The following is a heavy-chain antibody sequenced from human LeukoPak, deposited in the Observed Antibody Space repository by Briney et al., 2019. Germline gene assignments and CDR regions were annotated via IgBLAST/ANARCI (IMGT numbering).Heavy chain of an antibody. CDR3: ARGSGWSGHGY. CDR2: IYYSGST. CDR1: GGSIRSSYYY. Sequence: SETLSLTCTVSGGSIRSSYYYWGWIRQPPGKGLEWIGYIYYSGSTNYNPSLESRVTISVDTSKNQFSLRLNSVTTADTAVYFCARGSGWSGHGYWGQGTLVTVSS. D-gene: IGHD6-19*01. V-gene: IGHV4-61*05. J-gene: IGHJ4*02.